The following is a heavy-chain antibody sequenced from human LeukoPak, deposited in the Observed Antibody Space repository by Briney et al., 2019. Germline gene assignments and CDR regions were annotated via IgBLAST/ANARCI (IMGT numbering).Heavy chain of an antibody. CDR2: INHSGST. D-gene: IGHD6-19*01. CDR3: ARGRRSSGRSFDY. V-gene: IGHV4-34*01. CDR1: GGSFSGYY. Sequence: SETLSLTCAVYGGSFSGYYWSWIRQPPGKGLEWIGEINHSGSTNYNPSLKSRVTISVDTSKNQISLKLSSVTAADTAVYYCARGRRSSGRSFDYWGQGTLVTVSS. J-gene: IGHJ4*02.